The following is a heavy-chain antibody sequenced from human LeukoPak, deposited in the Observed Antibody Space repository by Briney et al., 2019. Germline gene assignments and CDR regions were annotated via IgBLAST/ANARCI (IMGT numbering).Heavy chain of an antibody. V-gene: IGHV3-48*03. Sequence: GGSLRLSCAASGFTFSSYEMNGVRQAPGKGLEWLSYISSSGNTIYYADSVKGRFTISRDNAKKSLYLQMNSLRAEDTSVYYCARQTPELDYWGQGTLVTVSS. D-gene: IGHD1-14*01. J-gene: IGHJ4*02. CDR2: ISSSGNTI. CDR1: GFTFSSYE. CDR3: ARQTPELDY.